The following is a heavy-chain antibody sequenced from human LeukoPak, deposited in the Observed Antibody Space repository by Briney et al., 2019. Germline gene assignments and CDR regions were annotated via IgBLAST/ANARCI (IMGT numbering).Heavy chain of an antibody. D-gene: IGHD3-22*01. CDR3: AKNDYYDSSGY. Sequence: GGSLRLSCAASGFTFSSYAMSWVRQAPGKGLEWVSAISGSGGSTYYADSVKGRFTISRDNSKNTLYLQMDSLRAEDTAVYYCAKNDYYDSSGYWGQGTLVTVSS. CDR2: ISGSGGST. CDR1: GFTFSSYA. V-gene: IGHV3-23*01. J-gene: IGHJ4*02.